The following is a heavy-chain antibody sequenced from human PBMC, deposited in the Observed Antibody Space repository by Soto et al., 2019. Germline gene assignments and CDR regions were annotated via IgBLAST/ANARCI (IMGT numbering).Heavy chain of an antibody. CDR1: GFSLRNARMG. CDR2: ILSNDEK. J-gene: IGHJ4*02. CDR3: ARVHYGGYDY. V-gene: IGHV2-26*01. D-gene: IGHD4-17*01. Sequence: SGPTLVNPTETLTLTCTVSGFSLRNARMGVSWIRQPPGKALEWLAHILSNDEKSYSTSLKSRLTISKDTSKSQVVLTMTNMDPVDTATYSSARVHYGGYDYWGQGTLVTVSS.